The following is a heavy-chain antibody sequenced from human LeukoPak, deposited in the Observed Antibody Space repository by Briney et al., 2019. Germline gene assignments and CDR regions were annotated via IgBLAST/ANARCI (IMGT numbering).Heavy chain of an antibody. J-gene: IGHJ4*02. CDR2: INTNTGNP. V-gene: IGHV7-4-1*02. CDR1: GYTFTSYG. D-gene: IGHD3-10*01. Sequence: ASVKVSCKASGYTFTSYGISWVRQAPGQGLEWMGWINTNTGNPTYAQGFTGRFVFSLDTSVSTAYLQISSLKAEGTAVYYCARNNADGEGRFSYWGQGTLVTVSS. CDR3: ARNNADGEGRFSY.